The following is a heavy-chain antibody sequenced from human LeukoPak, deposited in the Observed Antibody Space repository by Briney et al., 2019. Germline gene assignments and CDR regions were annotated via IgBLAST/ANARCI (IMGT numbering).Heavy chain of an antibody. D-gene: IGHD5-18*01. J-gene: IGHJ4*02. CDR2: IYSSGRT. CDR1: GASISAYH. CDR3: ARDYSYPDY. Sequence: SETLSLTCSVSGASISAYHWSWIRQPAGKGLEWIGRIYSSGRTNDIPSLKSRLTMSVDTSKNQFSLKLNSVTAADTAVYYCARDYSYPDYWGQGTLVTVSS. V-gene: IGHV4-4*07.